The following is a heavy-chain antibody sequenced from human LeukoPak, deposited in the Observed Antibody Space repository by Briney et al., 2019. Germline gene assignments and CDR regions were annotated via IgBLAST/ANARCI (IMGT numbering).Heavy chain of an antibody. CDR1: GFTFSSYW. D-gene: IGHD4-23*01. CDR3: ARGRPHGNDY. J-gene: IGHJ4*02. V-gene: IGHV3-74*01. Sequence: GGSLRLSCAASGFTFSSYWMNWVRQAPGKGLVWVSRIASDGSSTTYADSVKGRFSISRDNAKNTLYLQMNSLRVEDTAVYYCARGRPHGNDYWGLGTLVTVSS. CDR2: IASDGSST.